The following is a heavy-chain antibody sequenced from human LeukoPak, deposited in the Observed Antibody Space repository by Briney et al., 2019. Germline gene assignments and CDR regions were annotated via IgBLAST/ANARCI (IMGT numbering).Heavy chain of an antibody. V-gene: IGHV4-39*07. CDR1: GGSISSSSYY. Sequence: SETLSLTCTVSGGSISSSSYYWGWIRQPPGKGLEWIGSIYYSGSTYYNPSLKSRVTISVDTSKNQFSLKLSSVTAADTAVYYCAREATTYCSGGSCYYHWGQGTLVTVSS. CDR2: IYYSGST. D-gene: IGHD2-15*01. CDR3: AREATTYCSGGSCYYH. J-gene: IGHJ5*02.